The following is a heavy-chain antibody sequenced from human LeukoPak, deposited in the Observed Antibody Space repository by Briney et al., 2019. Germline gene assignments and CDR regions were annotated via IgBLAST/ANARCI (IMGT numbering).Heavy chain of an antibody. CDR3: ARRPTGSRTFDY. Sequence: GESLKISCQASGYRFTSYWIAWVRQMPGKGLEWMGIIYPADSDTRYSPSFQGQVTISADKSISTAYLQWSSLKAADTAMYYCARRPTGSRTFDYWGQGTLSPSPQ. CDR1: GYRFTSYW. V-gene: IGHV5-51*01. D-gene: IGHD1-1*01. CDR2: IYPADSDT. J-gene: IGHJ4*02.